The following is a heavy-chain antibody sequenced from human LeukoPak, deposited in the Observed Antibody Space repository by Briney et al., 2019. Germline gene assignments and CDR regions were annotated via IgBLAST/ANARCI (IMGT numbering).Heavy chain of an antibody. Sequence: GGSLRLSCAASGFSFSTYEFHWVRHAPGKGLEWVSYISASGQTIYYADSVKGRFTISRDNAKNSLYLQMNSLRAEDTAVYYCAKIYGYYYYMDVWGKGTTVTVSS. CDR1: GFSFSTYE. D-gene: IGHD3-16*01. V-gene: IGHV3-48*03. CDR2: ISASGQTI. CDR3: AKIYGYYYYMDV. J-gene: IGHJ6*03.